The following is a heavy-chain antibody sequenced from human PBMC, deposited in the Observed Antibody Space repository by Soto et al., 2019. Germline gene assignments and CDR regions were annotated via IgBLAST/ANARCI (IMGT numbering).Heavy chain of an antibody. CDR2: ISAYNGNT. Sequence: QVQLVQSGAEVKKPGASVKVSCKASGYTFTSYDISWVRQAPGQGLEWMGWISAYNGNTNYAQKLQGRVTMTTDTSTSTAYMELRSLRSDDTAVYYCARDPRGVGATDYYYGMDVWGQGTTVTVSS. D-gene: IGHD1-26*01. V-gene: IGHV1-18*04. CDR3: ARDPRGVGATDYYYGMDV. J-gene: IGHJ6*02. CDR1: GYTFTSYD.